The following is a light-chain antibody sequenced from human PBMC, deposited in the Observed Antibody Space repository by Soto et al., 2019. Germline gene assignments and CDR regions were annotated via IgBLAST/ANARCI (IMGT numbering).Light chain of an antibody. CDR3: QLFKSSPIT. V-gene: IGKV1-13*02. Sequence: AIHLTQSPSSLSASVGDRVTVTCRAGQDIKNALVWYQQKPGKAPKLLIYDASNLESGVPSRFSGSGSGTSFTLTISSLQPDDSATYYCQLFKSSPITFGTGNKVQI. CDR2: DAS. J-gene: IGKJ3*01. CDR1: QDIKNA.